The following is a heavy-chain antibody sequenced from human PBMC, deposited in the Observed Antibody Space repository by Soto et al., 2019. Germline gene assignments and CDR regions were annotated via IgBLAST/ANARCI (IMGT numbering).Heavy chain of an antibody. CDR3: ARGFRYYYDFWSGYYTSYYYYYTDV. J-gene: IGHJ6*03. Sequence: GASVKVSCKASGYTFTSYDINWVRQATGQGLEWMGWMNPNSGNTGYAQKFQGRVTMTRNTSISTAYMELSSLRSEDTAVYYCARGFRYYYDFWSGYYTSYYYYYTDVWGKGTTVTVSS. V-gene: IGHV1-8*01. CDR1: GYTFTSYD. D-gene: IGHD3-3*01. CDR2: MNPNSGNT.